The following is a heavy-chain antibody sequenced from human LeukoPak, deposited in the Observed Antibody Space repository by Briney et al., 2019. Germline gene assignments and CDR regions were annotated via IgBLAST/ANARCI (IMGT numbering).Heavy chain of an antibody. CDR2: ISGSGDST. D-gene: IGHD3-3*01. J-gene: IGHJ6*03. V-gene: IGHV3-23*01. Sequence: GGSLRLSCAASGFAFTSYAMSWVRQAPGKGLEWVSSISGSGDSTYYADSVKGRFTISRDNSKNALYLQMNSLRAEDTAIYYCGKSGYYRLGFYFYFVDVWGKGTTVTVS. CDR1: GFAFTSYA. CDR3: GKSGYYRLGFYFYFVDV.